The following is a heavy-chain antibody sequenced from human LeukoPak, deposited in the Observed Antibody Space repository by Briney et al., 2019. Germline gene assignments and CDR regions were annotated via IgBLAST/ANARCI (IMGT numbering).Heavy chain of an antibody. CDR1: GLSISSGGYS. D-gene: IGHD3-22*01. CDR2: IYYSGST. J-gene: IGHJ4*02. CDR3: ARVTGYMIEDYFDY. Sequence: PSQTLSLICAVSGLSISSGGYSWSWIRQPPGEGLEWIEYIYYSGSTYYNPSLKSRVTISVDTSKNQFSLKLSSVTAADTAVYYCARVTGYMIEDYFDYWGQGTLVTVSS. V-gene: IGHV4-30-4*07.